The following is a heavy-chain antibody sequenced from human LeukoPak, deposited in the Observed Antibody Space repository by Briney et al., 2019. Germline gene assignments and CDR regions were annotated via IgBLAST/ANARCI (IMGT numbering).Heavy chain of an antibody. J-gene: IGHJ6*02. CDR1: GGSISSYY. V-gene: IGHV4-59*01. CDR3: ARGHDSSGYSYYYYGMDV. CDR2: IYYSGST. D-gene: IGHD3-22*01. Sequence: PSETLSLTCTVSGGSISSYYWSWIRQPPGKGLEWIGYIYYSGSTNYNPSLKSRVTISVDTSKNQFSLKLSSVTAADTAVYYCARGHDSSGYSYYYYGMDVWGQGTTVTVSS.